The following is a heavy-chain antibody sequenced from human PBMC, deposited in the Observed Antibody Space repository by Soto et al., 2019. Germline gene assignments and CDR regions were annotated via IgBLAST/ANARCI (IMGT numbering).Heavy chain of an antibody. Sequence: GASVKVSCKASGYTFTSYGISWVRQAPGQGLEWMGWNSAYNGNTNYAQKLQGRVTMTTDTSTSTAYMELRSLRSDDTAVYYCARAPYSSGLNDAFDIWGQGTMVTVSS. J-gene: IGHJ3*02. CDR3: ARAPYSSGLNDAFDI. V-gene: IGHV1-18*04. CDR1: GYTFTSYG. D-gene: IGHD6-19*01. CDR2: NSAYNGNT.